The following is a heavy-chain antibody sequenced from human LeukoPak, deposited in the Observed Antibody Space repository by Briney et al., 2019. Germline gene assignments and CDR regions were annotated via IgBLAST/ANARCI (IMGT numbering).Heavy chain of an antibody. V-gene: IGHV3-23*01. J-gene: IGHJ4*02. Sequence: GRSLRLSCAASGFTFDDYAMHWVRQAPGKGLEWVSAISGSGGSTYYADSVKGRFTISRDNSKNTLYLQMNSLRAEDTAVYYCAKMDSSSGDYFDYWGQGTLVTVSS. CDR1: GFTFDDYA. CDR3: AKMDSSSGDYFDY. D-gene: IGHD6-6*01. CDR2: ISGSGGST.